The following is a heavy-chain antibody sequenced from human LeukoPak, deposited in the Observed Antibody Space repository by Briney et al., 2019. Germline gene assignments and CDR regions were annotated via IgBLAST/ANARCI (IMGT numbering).Heavy chain of an antibody. Sequence: SETLSLTCTVSADSFSGYLWAWIRQPPGKGLEWIGYVSDSGSTNYNPSLNSRPSISLDTAKNQFSLKLRSVTAADTAVYYCARSHGLYWGQGILVTVSS. CDR3: ARSHGLY. CDR2: VSDSGST. J-gene: IGHJ4*02. CDR1: ADSFSGYL. V-gene: IGHV4-59*01.